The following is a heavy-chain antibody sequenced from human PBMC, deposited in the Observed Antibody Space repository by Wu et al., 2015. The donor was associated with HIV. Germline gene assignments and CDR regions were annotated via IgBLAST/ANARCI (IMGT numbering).Heavy chain of an antibody. J-gene: IGHJ6*03. CDR1: GYTFTGYY. D-gene: IGHD3-3*01. V-gene: IGHV1-2*02. CDR3: ARDWQFQVTFGDFYMDI. CDR2: INPDSGDT. Sequence: QVQLVQSGAEMKKSGASMKVSCKTSGYTFTGYYIHWVRQAPGQGLEWMGWINPDSGDTKLAQIFKDRVTMTRDTSTTTVNLVLASLRYNDTATYYCARDWQFQVTFGDFYMDIWGNGTTVIVS.